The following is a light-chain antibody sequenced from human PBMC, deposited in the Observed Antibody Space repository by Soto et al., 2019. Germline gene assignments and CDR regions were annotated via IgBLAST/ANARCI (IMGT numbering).Light chain of an antibody. V-gene: IGKV3-20*01. CDR2: GAS. CDR1: QSVSSSY. J-gene: IGKJ4*01. Sequence: EIVLTQSPGTLSLSPGERATLSCRASQSVSSSYLAWYQQKPGQAPRLLIYGASSRATGIPDSFSGSGSGTAFTLTISRLEPEDFAVYYCQEYASSTPTFGGGNKVEIK. CDR3: QEYASSTPT.